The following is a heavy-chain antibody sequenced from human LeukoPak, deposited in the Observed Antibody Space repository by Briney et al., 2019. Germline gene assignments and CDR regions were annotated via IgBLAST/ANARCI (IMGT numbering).Heavy chain of an antibody. CDR1: GDSVSRDSIA. Sequence: QTLSLTCAISGDSVSRDSIAWNWIRQSPSRGLEWLERTYYKSAWYNDYAVSVKGRITINPDTSKNQFSLQLNSVTPEDTAVYYCARGSGWPQFDYWGQGTLVTVSS. CDR3: ARGSGWPQFDY. CDR2: TYYKSAWYN. D-gene: IGHD6-19*01. V-gene: IGHV6-1*01. J-gene: IGHJ4*02.